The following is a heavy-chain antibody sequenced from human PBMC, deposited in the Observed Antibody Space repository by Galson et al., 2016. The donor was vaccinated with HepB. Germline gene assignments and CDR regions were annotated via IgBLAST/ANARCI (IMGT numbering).Heavy chain of an antibody. J-gene: IGHJ2*01. Sequence: SLRLSCAASGFMFNAYAMNWVRQAPGKGLEWVSVIYIDGSTYYADSVTGRFTISRDNAKNSLYLQMNSLRDEDTAVYHCATSSDKDYDLWSGYFYFDLWGRGTLVTVSS. V-gene: IGHV3-66*01. CDR2: IYIDGST. CDR1: GFMFNAYA. D-gene: IGHD3-3*01. CDR3: ATSSDKDYDLWSGYFYFDL.